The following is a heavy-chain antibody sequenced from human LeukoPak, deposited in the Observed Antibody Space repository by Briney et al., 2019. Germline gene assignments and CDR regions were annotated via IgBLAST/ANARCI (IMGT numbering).Heavy chain of an antibody. CDR3: ARRYYYDSSGYRPLVNWFDP. CDR1: GYTFTGYY. V-gene: IGHV1-2*06. CDR2: NNPNSGGT. J-gene: IGHJ5*02. Sequence: ASVKVSCKASGYTFTGYYMHWVRQAPGQGLEWMGRNNPNSGGTNYAQKFQGRVTMTRDTSISTAYMELSRLRSDDTAVYYCARRYYYDSSGYRPLVNWFDPWGQGTLVTVSS. D-gene: IGHD3-22*01.